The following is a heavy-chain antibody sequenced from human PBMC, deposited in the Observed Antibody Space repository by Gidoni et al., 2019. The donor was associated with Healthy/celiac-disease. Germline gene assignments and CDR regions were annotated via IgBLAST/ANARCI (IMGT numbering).Heavy chain of an antibody. Sequence: QVQLVESGGGVVQPGRSLRLSCAASGFTFSSYVMHWVRQAPGKGLEWVAVIWYDGSNKYYAESVKGRFTISRDNSKNTLYLQMNSLRAEDTAVYYCARSIRGYSNNWFDPWGQGTLVTVSS. CDR1: GFTFSSYV. D-gene: IGHD6-13*01. J-gene: IGHJ5*02. CDR3: ARSIRGYSNNWFDP. CDR2: IWYDGSNK. V-gene: IGHV3-33*01.